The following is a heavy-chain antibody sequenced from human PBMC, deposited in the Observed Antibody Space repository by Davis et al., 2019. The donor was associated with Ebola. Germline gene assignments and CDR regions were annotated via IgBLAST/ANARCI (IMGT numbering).Heavy chain of an antibody. CDR2: INAGNGNT. Sequence: AASVKVSCKASGYTFTSYAMHWVRQAPGQRLEWMGWINAGNGNTKYSQKFQGRVTITRDTSASTAYMELSSLRSEDTAVYYCARGYSSSYLFDYWGKGTTVTVSS. CDR3: ARGYSSSYLFDY. CDR1: GYTFTSYA. V-gene: IGHV1-3*01. D-gene: IGHD6-6*01. J-gene: IGHJ4*03.